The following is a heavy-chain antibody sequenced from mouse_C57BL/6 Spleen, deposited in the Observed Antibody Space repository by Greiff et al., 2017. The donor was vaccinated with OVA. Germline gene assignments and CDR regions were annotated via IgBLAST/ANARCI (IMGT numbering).Heavy chain of an antibody. J-gene: IGHJ3*01. CDR2: IDPNSGGT. D-gene: IGHD3-2*02. CDR3: AREETAAQATGFAY. CDR1: GYTFTSYW. V-gene: IGHV1-72*01. Sequence: QVQLKQPGAELVKPGASVKLSCKASGYTFTSYWMHWVKQRPGRGLEWIGRIDPNSGGTKYNEKFKSKATLTVDKPSSTAYMQLSSLTSEDSAVYYCAREETAAQATGFAYWGQGTLVTVSA.